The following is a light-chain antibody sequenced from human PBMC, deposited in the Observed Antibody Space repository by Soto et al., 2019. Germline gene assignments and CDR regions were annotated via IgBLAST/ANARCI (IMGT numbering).Light chain of an antibody. CDR3: SSFAGISTV. Sequence: ALTQPPSASGSPGQSVTISCTGTSSDVGGYNYVSWYQQHPGKAPKLVIYEVSKRPSGVPDRFSGSKSGNTASLTVSGLQAEDEADYYCSSFAGISTVFGTGTKVTVL. V-gene: IGLV2-8*01. CDR2: EVS. J-gene: IGLJ1*01. CDR1: SSDVGGYNY.